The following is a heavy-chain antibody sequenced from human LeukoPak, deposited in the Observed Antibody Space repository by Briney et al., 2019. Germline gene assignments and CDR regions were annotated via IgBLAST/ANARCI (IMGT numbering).Heavy chain of an antibody. CDR1: GGTFSSYA. J-gene: IGHJ4*02. CDR3: VPTAGYSSGWYNFDY. Sequence: SVKVSCKASGGTFSSYAISWVRQAPGQGLEWRGGIIPIFGTANYAQKFQGRVTIPPDATTTAAYMDLSSLRSEDPAVSYCVPTAGYSSGWYNFDYWAREPWSPSP. D-gene: IGHD6-19*01. V-gene: IGHV1-69*13. CDR2: IIPIFGTA.